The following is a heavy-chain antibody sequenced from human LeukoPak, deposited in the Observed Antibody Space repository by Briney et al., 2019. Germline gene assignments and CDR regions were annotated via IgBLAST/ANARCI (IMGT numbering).Heavy chain of an antibody. CDR2: INPNSGGT. D-gene: IGHD3-22*01. V-gene: IGHV1-2*02. J-gene: IGHJ4*02. Sequence: ASVKVPCKASGYTFTGYYMHWVRQAPGQGLEWMGWINPNSGGTNYAQKFQGRVTMTRDTSISTGYMELSRLRSDDTAVYYCARSMDEITMIVVVITPFDYWGQGTLVTVSS. CDR1: GYTFTGYY. CDR3: ARSMDEITMIVVVITPFDY.